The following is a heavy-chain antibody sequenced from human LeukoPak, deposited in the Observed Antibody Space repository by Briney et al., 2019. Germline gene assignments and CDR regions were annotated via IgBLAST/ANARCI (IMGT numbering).Heavy chain of an antibody. D-gene: IGHD3-22*01. CDR1: GFSFTTYS. CDR3: AKSDDSSGYYYDAGY. J-gene: IGHJ4*02. V-gene: IGHV3-23*01. Sequence: PGGSLRLSCAASGFSFTTYSMDWVRQAPGKGLEWVSAISGSGGSTYYADSVKGRLTISRDNSKNTLYLQMNSLRAGDTAVYYCAKSDDSSGYYYDAGYWGQGTLVTVSS. CDR2: ISGSGGST.